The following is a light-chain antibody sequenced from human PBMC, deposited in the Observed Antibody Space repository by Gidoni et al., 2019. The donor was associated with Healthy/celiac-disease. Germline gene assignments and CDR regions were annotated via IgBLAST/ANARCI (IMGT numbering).Light chain of an antibody. CDR1: QSISSY. V-gene: IGKV1-39*01. CDR3: QQSYSTH. Sequence: DIQMTQSPSSLSASVGDRVTITCRASQSISSYLNWYQQKPGKAPKLLIYAASSLQSGVPSRFSGSGSGTDFTLTISSLQPEDFATYYCQQSYSTHFXQXTKLEIK. CDR2: AAS. J-gene: IGKJ2*01.